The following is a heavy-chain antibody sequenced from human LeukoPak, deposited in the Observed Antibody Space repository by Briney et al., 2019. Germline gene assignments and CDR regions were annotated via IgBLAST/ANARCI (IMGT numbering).Heavy chain of an antibody. J-gene: IGHJ2*01. V-gene: IGHV4-34*01. CDR1: GGSFSGYY. D-gene: IGHD6-13*01. CDR2: INHSGGT. Sequence: PSETLSLTCAVYGGSFSGYYWSWIRQPPGKGLEWIGEINHSGGTNYNPSLKSRVTISVDTSKNQFSLKLSSVTAPDTAVYYCACDSSSFDLWGRGTLVTVSS. CDR3: ACDSSSFDL.